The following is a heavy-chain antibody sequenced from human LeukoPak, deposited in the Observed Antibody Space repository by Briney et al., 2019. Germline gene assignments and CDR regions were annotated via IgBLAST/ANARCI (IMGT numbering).Heavy chain of an antibody. V-gene: IGHV3-15*01. CDR3: TTGITMVRGVIHLIDY. CDR1: GFTFSNAW. Sequence: GGSLRLSCAASGFTFSNAWLNWVRQAPGKGLEWVGHIKSKTDGGTTDYAAPVKGRFTISRDDSKNTLYLQMNSLKTEDTAVYYCTTGITMVRGVIHLIDYWGQGTLVTVSS. CDR2: IKSKTDGGTT. J-gene: IGHJ4*02. D-gene: IGHD3-10*01.